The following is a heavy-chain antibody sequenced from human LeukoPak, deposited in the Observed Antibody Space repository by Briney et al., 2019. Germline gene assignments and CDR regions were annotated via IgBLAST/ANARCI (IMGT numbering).Heavy chain of an antibody. V-gene: IGHV3-9*01. Sequence: TGGSLRLSCAASGFTFDDYAMHWVRQAPGKGLEWVSGISWNSGSIGYADSVKGRFTISRDNAKNSLYLQMNSLRAEDTALYYCAKDTGDGDYVYYYYGMDVWGQGTTVTVSS. D-gene: IGHD4-17*01. CDR1: GFTFDDYA. J-gene: IGHJ6*02. CDR3: AKDTGDGDYVYYYYGMDV. CDR2: ISWNSGSI.